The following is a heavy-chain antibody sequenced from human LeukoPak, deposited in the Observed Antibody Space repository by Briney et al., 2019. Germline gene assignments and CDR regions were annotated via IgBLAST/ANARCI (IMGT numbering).Heavy chain of an antibody. V-gene: IGHV3-7*05. CDR2: IKPDGSEE. Sequence: GGSLRLSCAASGFTFTNYWMTWVRQAPGKGLEWVANIKPDGSEEYYVDSVKGRFTISRDNAKNSLYLQMNSLRAEDTAVYYCARSCSGGSCYGNYYHGMDVWGQGTTVTVSS. CDR1: GFTFTNYW. CDR3: ARSCSGGSCYGNYYHGMDV. J-gene: IGHJ6*02. D-gene: IGHD2-15*01.